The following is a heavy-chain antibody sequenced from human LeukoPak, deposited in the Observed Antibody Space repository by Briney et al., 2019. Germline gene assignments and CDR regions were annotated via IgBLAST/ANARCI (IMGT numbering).Heavy chain of an antibody. Sequence: ASVKVSCKASGYTFTDYDINWVRQAPGQGLEWMAWMNPVSGHAGSTQRFQGRVTLTRDTSISTAYMELSSLRSDDTAVFYCVRGISNTNSYFAYWGQGTRVTVSS. J-gene: IGHJ4*02. CDR3: VRGISNTNSYFAY. CDR1: GYTFTDYD. V-gene: IGHV1-8*02. D-gene: IGHD1-1*01. CDR2: MNPVSGHA.